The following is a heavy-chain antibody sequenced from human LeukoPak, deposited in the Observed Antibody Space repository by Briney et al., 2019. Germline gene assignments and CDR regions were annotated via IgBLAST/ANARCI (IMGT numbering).Heavy chain of an antibody. D-gene: IGHD3-22*01. J-gene: IGHJ4*02. CDR1: GYTFTSYY. CDR2: INPSGGST. Sequence: RASVRVSCKASGYTFTSYYMHWVRQAPGQGLEWMGIINPSGGSTSYAQKFQGRVTMTRDTSTSTVYMELSSLRSEDTAVYYCARAYAWGYYYDSSGYCPGYWGQGTLVTVSS. V-gene: IGHV1-46*01. CDR3: ARAYAWGYYYDSSGYCPGY.